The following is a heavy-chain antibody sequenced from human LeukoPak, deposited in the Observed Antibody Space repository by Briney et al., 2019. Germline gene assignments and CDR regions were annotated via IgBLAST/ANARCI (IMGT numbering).Heavy chain of an antibody. CDR1: GFSLSSYW. Sequence: AGGSLRLFRAASGFSLSSYWMRWVSQDPGKGLVWVSRISSDWSSTTYADAGKGRFTISRDNAKNTVYLEKNSLRADDTAVYYCGRDIALGRLEYWGQGTLVGVPS. CDR3: GRDIALGRLEY. J-gene: IGHJ4*02. V-gene: IGHV3-74*03. CDR2: ISSDWSST. D-gene: IGHD7-27*01.